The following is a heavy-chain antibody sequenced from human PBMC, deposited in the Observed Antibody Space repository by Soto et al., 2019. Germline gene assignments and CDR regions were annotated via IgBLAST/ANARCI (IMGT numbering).Heavy chain of an antibody. J-gene: IGHJ6*03. CDR3: VKMTFSDYYYMDV. CDR2: VNSGCDGT. D-gene: IGHD3-16*01. V-gene: IGHV3-23*01. CDR1: GFTFNNFL. Sequence: EVQLLESGGGLVQPGGSLRLSCAASGFTFNNFLMTWVRQDPEKGLEWVATVNSGCDGTYYAESVKGRFTISRDNSKNILHLQMNSLTADDTAVYYCVKMTFSDYYYMDVWGRGTTVTVSS.